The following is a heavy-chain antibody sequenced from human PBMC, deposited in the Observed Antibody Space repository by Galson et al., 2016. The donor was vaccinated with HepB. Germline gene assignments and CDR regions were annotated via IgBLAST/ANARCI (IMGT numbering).Heavy chain of an antibody. D-gene: IGHD3-22*01. V-gene: IGHV3-15*01. CDR1: GFTFSNAW. J-gene: IGHJ3*02. CDR3: TMPYNYDSSGALFGI. Sequence: SLRLSCAASGFTFSNAWMSWVRQAPGKGLEWVGRIKTKADGGTTDYAAPVKGRVTISRDDSRNTLYLQMNSLKTEDTAVYYCTMPYNYDSSGALFGIWGQGTMVTVSS. CDR2: IKTKADGGTT.